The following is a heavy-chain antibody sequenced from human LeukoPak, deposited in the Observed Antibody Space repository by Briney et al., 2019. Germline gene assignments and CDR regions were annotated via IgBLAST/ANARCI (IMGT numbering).Heavy chain of an antibody. Sequence: GGSLRLSCAASGFTFSDHYMDWVRQAPGKGLEWVGRTRNKANSYTTEYAASVKGRFTISRDGSKNSLYLQMNSLKTEDTAVYYCARVGASYYGSGSYYRDPYYFDYWGQGTLVTVSS. D-gene: IGHD3-10*01. V-gene: IGHV3-72*01. J-gene: IGHJ4*02. CDR2: TRNKANSYTT. CDR1: GFTFSDHY. CDR3: ARVGASYYGSGSYYRDPYYFDY.